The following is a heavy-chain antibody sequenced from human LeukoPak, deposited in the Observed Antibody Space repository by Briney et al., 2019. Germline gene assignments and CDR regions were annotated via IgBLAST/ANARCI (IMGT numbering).Heavy chain of an antibody. Sequence: GGSLRLSCAASGFTFSSDWMSWVRQAPGKGLEWVANIKQDGSEKYYVDSVKGRFTISRDNAKNSLYLQRKSLRAEDTAVYYCARSMVRGVQALLVHYYYYYMDVWGKGTTVTISS. D-gene: IGHD3-10*01. CDR1: GFTFSSDW. CDR2: IKQDGSEK. V-gene: IGHV3-7*01. CDR3: ARSMVRGVQALLVHYYYYYMDV. J-gene: IGHJ6*03.